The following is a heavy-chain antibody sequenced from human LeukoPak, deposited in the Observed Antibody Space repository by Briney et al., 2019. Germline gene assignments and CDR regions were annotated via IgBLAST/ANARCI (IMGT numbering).Heavy chain of an antibody. CDR3: AKDTSRSRGRPDY. Sequence: HTGGSLRLSCVASGFTFTNYGMHWVRQAPGKGLEWVAVIWHDGSKQYYADSVKGRFTISRDDSKNTLYLQMNSLRAEDTAVYYCAKDTSRSRGRPDYWGQGTLVTVSS. CDR2: IWHDGSKQ. D-gene: IGHD2-2*01. J-gene: IGHJ4*02. V-gene: IGHV3-33*06. CDR1: GFTFTNYG.